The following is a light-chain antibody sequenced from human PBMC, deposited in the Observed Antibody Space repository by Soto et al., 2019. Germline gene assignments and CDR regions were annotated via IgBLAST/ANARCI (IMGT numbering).Light chain of an antibody. Sequence: QSVLTQPPSTSGTPGQRVTISCSGSSSNIGSNPVNWYQQLPRTAPKLLIYSNNKWPSGVSGRFSGSKSGTSASLAISGLQSDDEADYYCATWDDSLNRWVFGGGTQLTVL. CDR3: ATWDDSLNRWV. V-gene: IGLV1-44*01. CDR1: SSNIGSNP. CDR2: SNN. J-gene: IGLJ3*02.